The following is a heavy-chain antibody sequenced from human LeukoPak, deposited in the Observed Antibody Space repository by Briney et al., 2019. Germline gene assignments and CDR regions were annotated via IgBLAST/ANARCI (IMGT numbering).Heavy chain of an antibody. J-gene: IGHJ6*03. D-gene: IGHD2-21*01. CDR1: GFTFSSYS. CDR3: ARDVGVHYMDA. V-gene: IGHV3-21*01. Sequence: PGGSLRLSCAASGFTFSSYSMNWVRQAPGKGLEWVSSISSSSSYIYYADSVKGRFTISRDNAKNSLYLQMNSLRAEDTAMYYCARDVGVHYMDAWGKGTTVTVSS. CDR2: ISSSSSYI.